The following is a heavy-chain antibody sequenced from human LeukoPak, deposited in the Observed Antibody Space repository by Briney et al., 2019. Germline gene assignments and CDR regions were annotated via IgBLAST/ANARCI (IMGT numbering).Heavy chain of an antibody. Sequence: GGSLRVSCAASGFTFSSYEMNWVRQAPGKGLEWVSYISSSGSTIYYADSVKGRFIISRDNAKNSLYLQMNSLRAEDTAVYYCARGYYGSGSRHFDYWGQGTLVTVSS. CDR2: ISSSGSTI. D-gene: IGHD3-10*01. V-gene: IGHV3-48*03. J-gene: IGHJ4*02. CDR3: ARGYYGSGSRHFDY. CDR1: GFTFSSYE.